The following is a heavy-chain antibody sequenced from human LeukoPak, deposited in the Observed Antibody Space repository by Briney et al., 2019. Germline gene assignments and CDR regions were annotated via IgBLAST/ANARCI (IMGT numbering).Heavy chain of an antibody. CDR1: GFTFSSYA. CDR2: IFPGGET. J-gene: IGHJ1*01. V-gene: IGHV3-23*03. CDR3: VKGSTGAPPLEH. D-gene: IGHD1-1*01. Sequence: PGGSLRLSCAASGFTFSSYAMSWVRQAPGKGLEWLSVIFPGGETYYAGSVKGRFTISRETSENTLYLRMNSLTAEDTALYYCVKGSTGAPPLEHWGQGTLVTVSS.